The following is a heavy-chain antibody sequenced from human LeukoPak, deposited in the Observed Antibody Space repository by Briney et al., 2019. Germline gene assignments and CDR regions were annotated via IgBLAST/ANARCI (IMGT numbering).Heavy chain of an antibody. CDR3: ARGLAARRSYVDY. CDR1: GYTFTSYG. J-gene: IGHJ4*02. D-gene: IGHD6-6*01. Sequence: ASVKVSCKASGYTFTSYGISWVRQAPGQGLEWMGWIGAYSGNTNYAQKLQGRVTMTTHTSTSTAYMGLRSLRSDDTAVYYCARGLAARRSYVDYWGQGTLVTVSS. CDR2: IGAYSGNT. V-gene: IGHV1-18*01.